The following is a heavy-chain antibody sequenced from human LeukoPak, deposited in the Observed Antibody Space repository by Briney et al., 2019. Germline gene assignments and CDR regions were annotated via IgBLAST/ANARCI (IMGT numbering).Heavy chain of an antibody. CDR1: GGSISSSSYY. CDR3: ARGRPYYDILTGYYPLDY. CDR2: INHSGST. V-gene: IGHV4-39*07. J-gene: IGHJ4*02. Sequence: PSETLSLTCTVSGGSISSSSYYWGWIRQPPGKGLEWIGEINHSGSTNYNPSLKSRVTISVDTSKNQFSLKLSSVTAADTAVYYCARGRPYYDILTGYYPLDYWGQGTLVTVSS. D-gene: IGHD3-9*01.